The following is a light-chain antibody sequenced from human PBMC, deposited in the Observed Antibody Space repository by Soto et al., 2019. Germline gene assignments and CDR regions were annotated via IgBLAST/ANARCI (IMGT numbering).Light chain of an antibody. J-gene: IGLJ3*02. V-gene: IGLV1-44*01. CDR3: ASWDDSLNAWV. Sequence: QAVLTQPPSASGTPGQRVTISWSGSTSNIGSNTVNWYQHLPGSAPKLLIYGNDQRPSGVPDRFSGSKFGPSASLPIGGLQSEDEAEYYCASWDDSLNAWVFGGGAKVTVL. CDR1: TSNIGSNT. CDR2: GND.